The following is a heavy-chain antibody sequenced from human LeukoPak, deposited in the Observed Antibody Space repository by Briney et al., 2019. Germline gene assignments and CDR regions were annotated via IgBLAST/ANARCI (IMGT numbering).Heavy chain of an antibody. CDR3: ASSRDGYNGALGY. Sequence: SETLSLTCSVSGVSISSYYWSWIRQPPGKGLECIGYIYYSGSTNYNPSLKSRVTISIDTSKNQFSLKLSSVTAADTAVYYCASSRDGYNGALGYWGQGTLVTVSS. D-gene: IGHD5-24*01. V-gene: IGHV4-59*12. CDR1: GVSISSYY. CDR2: IYYSGST. J-gene: IGHJ4*02.